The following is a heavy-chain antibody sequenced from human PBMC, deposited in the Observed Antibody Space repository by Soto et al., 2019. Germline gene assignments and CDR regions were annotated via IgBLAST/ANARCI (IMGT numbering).Heavy chain of an antibody. J-gene: IGHJ4*02. Sequence: EAQLVESGGGLVQPGGSLRLSCTASGLTFSNYWVHWVRQTPGKGLVWVSRIDSDGSSTSYADSVKGRFTISRDNAKNTLYVQMNSLRAEDTAGYYCTREVSAVFDYWGQGTLVTVSS. D-gene: IGHD6-25*01. CDR1: GLTFSNYW. V-gene: IGHV3-74*01. CDR2: IDSDGSST. CDR3: TREVSAVFDY.